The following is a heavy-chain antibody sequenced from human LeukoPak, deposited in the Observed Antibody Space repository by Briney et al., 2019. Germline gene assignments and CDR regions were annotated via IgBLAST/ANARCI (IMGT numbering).Heavy chain of an antibody. D-gene: IGHD5-18*01. CDR1: GGSISSYH. CDR3: ASGYSYGFDY. J-gene: IGHJ4*02. V-gene: IGHV4-59*01. CDR2: IYYSGST. Sequence: PSETLSLTCTVSGGSISSYHWSWIRQPPGKGLEWIGYIYYSGSTNYNPSLKSRVTISVDTSKNQFSLKLSSVTAADTAVYYCASGYSYGFDYWGQGTLVTVSS.